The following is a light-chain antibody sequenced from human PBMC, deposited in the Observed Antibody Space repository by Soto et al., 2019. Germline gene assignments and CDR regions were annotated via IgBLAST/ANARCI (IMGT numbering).Light chain of an antibody. Sequence: EIVLTQSPVTLSLSPGERATLSCRASQSVRTYLAWYQVKPGQAPRLLIYGASSRATGIPDRFSGSGSGTDFTLTISRLEPEDFAVYYCQQYGSSPDVAFGQGTKVEIK. J-gene: IGKJ1*01. CDR2: GAS. CDR3: QQYGSSPDVA. CDR1: QSVRTY. V-gene: IGKV3-20*01.